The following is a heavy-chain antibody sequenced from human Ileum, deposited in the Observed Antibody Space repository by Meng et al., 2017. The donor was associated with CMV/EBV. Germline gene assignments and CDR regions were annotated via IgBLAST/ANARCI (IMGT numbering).Heavy chain of an antibody. CDR1: SDSISSVAYY. V-gene: IGHV4-39*07. Sequence: LQLHASGPRRGKPSETLSLTCNVSSDSISSVAYYWAWLRQPPGKGLELVGSIYYSGHSYYNPSLETRVTILIDTSKKHFSLKLHSVTAADTAMYYCARIPRGGTYESYYFDLWGQGTLVTVSS. D-gene: IGHD5-12*01. J-gene: IGHJ4*02. CDR2: IYYSGHS. CDR3: ARIPRGGTYESYYFDL.